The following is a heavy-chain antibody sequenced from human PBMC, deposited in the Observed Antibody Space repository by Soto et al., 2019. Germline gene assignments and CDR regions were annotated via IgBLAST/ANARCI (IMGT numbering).Heavy chain of an antibody. CDR3: ARTPYYYDSSGYWDY. J-gene: IGHJ4*02. V-gene: IGHV4-59*01. Sequence: PSEALSLTGTVSVGSIISYYWSWIRQPPGKGLEWIGYIYYSGSTNYNPSLKSRVTISVDTSKNQFSLKLSSVTAADTAVYYCARTPYYYDSSGYWDYWGQGTLVTVSS. CDR1: VGSIISYY. D-gene: IGHD3-22*01. CDR2: IYYSGST.